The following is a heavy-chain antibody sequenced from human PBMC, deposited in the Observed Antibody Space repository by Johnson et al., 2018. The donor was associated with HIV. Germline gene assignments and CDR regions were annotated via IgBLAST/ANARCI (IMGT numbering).Heavy chain of an antibody. CDR2: IGTAGDT. D-gene: IGHD2-15*01. J-gene: IGHJ3*02. Sequence: EVQLVESGGGLVQPGGSLRLSCAASGFTFSSYDMHWVRQATGKGLEWVSAIGTAGDTYYPGSVKGRFTISRENAKNTLYLQMNSLRAEDTAVYYCAKDSGGSSAYDAFDIWGQGTMVTVSS. V-gene: IGHV3-13*01. CDR3: AKDSGGSSAYDAFDI. CDR1: GFTFSSYD.